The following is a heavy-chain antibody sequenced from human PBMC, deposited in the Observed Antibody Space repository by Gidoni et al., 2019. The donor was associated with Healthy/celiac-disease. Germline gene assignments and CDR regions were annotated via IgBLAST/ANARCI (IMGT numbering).Heavy chain of an antibody. D-gene: IGHD6-6*01. V-gene: IGHV4-39*01. CDR2: IYYSGST. J-gene: IGHJ3*02. Sequence: QLQLPESGPGLVTPSETLSLTCTVSGGSISSSSSFWGWIRQPPGKGLGWIGRIYYSGSTYYHPSIKSRVTISVDTSKNQFSLKLSSVTAADTAVYYCARYSSSSLAFDIWGQGTMVTVSS. CDR1: GGSISSSSSF. CDR3: ARYSSSSLAFDI.